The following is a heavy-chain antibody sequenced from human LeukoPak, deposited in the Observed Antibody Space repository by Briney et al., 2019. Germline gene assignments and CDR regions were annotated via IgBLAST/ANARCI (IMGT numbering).Heavy chain of an antibody. D-gene: IGHD1-1*01. Sequence: GGSLRLSCAASGFTFSSYWMHWVRQAPGKGLVWVSRVNSDGSGTTYADSVKGRFTISRDNAKNSVYLQMKSLRGEDTAVYYCARKTFGTVYFDYWGQGNLVTVSS. J-gene: IGHJ4*02. CDR1: GFTFSSYW. CDR3: ARKTFGTVYFDY. CDR2: VNSDGSGT. V-gene: IGHV3-74*01.